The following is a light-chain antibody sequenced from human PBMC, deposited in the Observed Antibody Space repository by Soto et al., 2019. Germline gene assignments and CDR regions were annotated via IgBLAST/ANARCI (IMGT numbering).Light chain of an antibody. V-gene: IGKV1-33*01. CDR1: QDISNF. CDR3: QQYDKHHVT. J-gene: IGKJ4*01. Sequence: DIQMTQSPSSLSASVGARVTITCQASQDISNFLNWYHQTAGKAPRLLIYDVSSLQPGVASRFSGSGSGTDFSLTINSLQPEEIGTFYCQQYDKHHVTVDGGTKMEIK. CDR2: DVS.